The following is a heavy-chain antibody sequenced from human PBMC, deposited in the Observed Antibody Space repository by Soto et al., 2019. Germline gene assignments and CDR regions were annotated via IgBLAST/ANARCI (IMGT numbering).Heavy chain of an antibody. Sequence: QVQLVQSGAEVRKPGASVKVSCKASGYPYTNSYMHWVREAPGQGFVWMGWIHPKTGGTNYAQQVQGLVTMASDTSVSTVYMELNRLTSDDTAIYFCASDFRTRGWFRQAGNFAMDVWGQGTTVTVS. D-gene: IGHD6-19*01. CDR2: IHPKTGGT. CDR1: GYPYTNSY. CDR3: ASDFRTRGWFRQAGNFAMDV. V-gene: IGHV1-2*02. J-gene: IGHJ6*02.